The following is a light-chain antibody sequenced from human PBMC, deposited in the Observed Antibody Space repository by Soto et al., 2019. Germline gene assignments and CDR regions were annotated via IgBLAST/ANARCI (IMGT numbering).Light chain of an antibody. CDR2: CAT. Sequence: EIVLTQCPGTLYLSPGERATLSCRASQSVSSTYLARYQQKPGQAPRLVLYCATCRATGIPDRFSGRGSGTDFTLTISGLEPEDCAVYYFLRYDISPVPFGQGTKLEIK. CDR1: QSVSSTY. V-gene: IGKV3-20*01. CDR3: LRYDISPVP. J-gene: IGKJ2*01.